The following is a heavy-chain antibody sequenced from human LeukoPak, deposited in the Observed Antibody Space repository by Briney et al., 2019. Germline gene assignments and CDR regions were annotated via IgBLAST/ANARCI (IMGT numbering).Heavy chain of an antibody. V-gene: IGHV1-69*04. D-gene: IGHD6-13*01. J-gene: IGHJ4*02. Sequence: SVKVSCKASGGTFSSYATSWVRQAPGQGLEWMGRIIPILGIANYAQKFQGRVTITADKSTSTAYMELSSLRSEDTAVYYRARSIAAAGIFSYYFDYWGQGTLVTVSS. CDR2: IIPILGIA. CDR3: ARSIAAAGIFSYYFDY. CDR1: GGTFSSYA.